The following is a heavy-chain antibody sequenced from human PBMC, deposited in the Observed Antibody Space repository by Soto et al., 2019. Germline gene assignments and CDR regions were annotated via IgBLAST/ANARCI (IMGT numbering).Heavy chain of an antibody. CDR2: IYSGGST. D-gene: IGHD2-2*01. V-gene: IGHV3-53*04. J-gene: IGHJ3*02. CDR1: GFTVSSNY. CDR3: ARESTSFGTSAFDI. Sequence: GGSLRLSCAASGFTVSSNYMSWVRQAPGKGLEWVSVIYSGGSTYYADSVKGRFTISRHNSKNTLYLQMNSLRAEDTAVYYCARESTSFGTSAFDIWGQGTMVTVSS.